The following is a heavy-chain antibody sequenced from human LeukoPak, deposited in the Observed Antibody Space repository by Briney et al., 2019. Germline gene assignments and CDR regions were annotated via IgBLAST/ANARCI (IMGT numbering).Heavy chain of an antibody. J-gene: IGHJ4*02. D-gene: IGHD3-10*01. V-gene: IGHV3-20*04. CDR1: GFTFDDYG. Sequence: PGGSLRLSCAASGFTFDDYGMSWVRQAPGKGLEWVSGINWNGGSTGYADSVKGRFTISRENAENSLYLQMNSLRVEDTAVYYCAKLAKYFYGSETYYFFEHWGQGTPVTASS. CDR3: AKLAKYFYGSETYYFFEH. CDR2: INWNGGST.